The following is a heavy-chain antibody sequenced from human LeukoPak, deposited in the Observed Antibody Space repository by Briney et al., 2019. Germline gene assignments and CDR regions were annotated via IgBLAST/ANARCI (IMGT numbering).Heavy chain of an antibody. CDR2: IYYSGST. J-gene: IGHJ4*02. CDR1: GGSISSSSYY. Sequence: SETLSLTCTVSGGSISSSSYYWGWIRQPPGEGLEWIGSIYYSGSTHYNPSLKSRVTISVDTSKSLFSLRLSSVTAADTAVYFCARQYGGTYYFDYWGQGTLVTVSS. CDR3: ARQYGGTYYFDY. V-gene: IGHV4-39*01. D-gene: IGHD4-23*01.